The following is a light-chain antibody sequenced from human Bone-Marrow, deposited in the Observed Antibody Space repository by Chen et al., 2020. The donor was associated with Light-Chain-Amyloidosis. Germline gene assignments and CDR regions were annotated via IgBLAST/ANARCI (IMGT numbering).Light chain of an antibody. CDR1: DLPTKY. Sequence: SYELTQPPSVSVSPGQTARITCSGDDLPTKYAYWYQQKPRQAPVLVIHRDTERPSGISERFSGSSAGTPATLTISGVQAEDEADYHCQAADSSGTYEVIFGGGTKLTVL. CDR3: QAADSSGTYEVI. CDR2: RDT. V-gene: IGLV3-25*03. J-gene: IGLJ2*01.